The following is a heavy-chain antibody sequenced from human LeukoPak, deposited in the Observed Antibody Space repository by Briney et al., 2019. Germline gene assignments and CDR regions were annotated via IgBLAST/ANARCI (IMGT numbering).Heavy chain of an antibody. D-gene: IGHD3-10*01. CDR2: INWNGGST. Sequence: GGSLRLSCAASGFTFDDYGVSWVRQAPGKGLEWVSGINWNGGSTGYADSVKGRLTISRDNAKNSLYLQMNSLRAEDTALYHCARDGSGSYYLSYYGMDVWGQGTTVTVSS. J-gene: IGHJ6*02. CDR3: ARDGSGSYYLSYYGMDV. CDR1: GFTFDDYG. V-gene: IGHV3-20*01.